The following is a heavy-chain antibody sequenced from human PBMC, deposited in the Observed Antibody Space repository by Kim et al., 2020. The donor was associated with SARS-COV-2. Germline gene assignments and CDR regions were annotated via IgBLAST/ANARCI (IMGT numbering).Heavy chain of an antibody. CDR3: TRSHGGY. CDR2: NTGGT. J-gene: IGHJ4*02. Sequence: NTGGTNYNPSLKSRVSISLHTSKNQFYLELTSVTAADTAVYYCTRSHGGYWGQGILVTVSS. V-gene: IGHV4-59*01. D-gene: IGHD3-3*01.